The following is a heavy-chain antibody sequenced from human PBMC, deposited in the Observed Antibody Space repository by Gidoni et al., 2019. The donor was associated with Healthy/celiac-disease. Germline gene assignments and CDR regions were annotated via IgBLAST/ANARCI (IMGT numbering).Heavy chain of an antibody. J-gene: IGHJ3*02. D-gene: IGHD1-26*01. Sequence: QVQRVESGGGWVKPGGSRRLAGEASGCTFRDDYMSWIRQSPGKGLAWVSYISSSCSTISYAASVKGRFTISRDNAKNSLYLQMNSLRAEDTAVYYCARDCGGSYREDDAFDIWVQGTMVTVSS. CDR2: ISSSCSTI. V-gene: IGHV3-11*01. CDR3: ARDCGGSYREDDAFDI. CDR1: GCTFRDDY.